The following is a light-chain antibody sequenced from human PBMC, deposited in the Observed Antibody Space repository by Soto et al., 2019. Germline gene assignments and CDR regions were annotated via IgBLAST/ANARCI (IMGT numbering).Light chain of an antibody. Sequence: DIQMTQSPSSVSASVGDRVTITCRASQSIGNWLAWYQQKPGRAPKFLIYEASSLESGVPSRFSGSGSGTEFTLTISGLQPDDFATYYCQQYKSYPLTFGQGTKVDI. CDR3: QQYKSYPLT. CDR2: EAS. V-gene: IGKV1-5*03. J-gene: IGKJ1*01. CDR1: QSIGNW.